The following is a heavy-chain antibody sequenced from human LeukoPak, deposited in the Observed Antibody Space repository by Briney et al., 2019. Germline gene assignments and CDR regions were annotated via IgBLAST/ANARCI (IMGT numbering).Heavy chain of an antibody. V-gene: IGHV3-15*07. J-gene: IGHJ3*02. CDR1: GFTFSSYA. CDR2: IKSKTDGGTT. Sequence: PGGSLRLSCAASGFTFSSYAMHWVRQAPGKGLEWVGRIKSKTDGGTTDYAAPVKGRFTISRDDSKNTLYLQMNSLKTEDTAVYYCTTGPTYYYDSSGYYGGAGQAFDIWGQGTMVTVSS. D-gene: IGHD3-22*01. CDR3: TTGPTYYYDSSGYYGGAGQAFDI.